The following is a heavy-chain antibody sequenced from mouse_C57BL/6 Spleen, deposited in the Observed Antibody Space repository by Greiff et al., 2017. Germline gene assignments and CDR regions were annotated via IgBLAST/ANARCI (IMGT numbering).Heavy chain of an antibody. J-gene: IGHJ1*03. V-gene: IGHV1-52*01. CDR2: IDPSDSET. CDR3: AREPYYSNYRYFDV. CDR1: SYTFTSYW. D-gene: IGHD2-5*01. Sequence: QVQLQQPGAELVRPGSSVKLSCKASSYTFTSYWRHWVKQRPIQGLEWIGNIDPSDSETHSNQKFKDKATLTVDKSSSTAYMQLSSLTSEDSAVYYCAREPYYSNYRYFDVWGTGTTGTVSS.